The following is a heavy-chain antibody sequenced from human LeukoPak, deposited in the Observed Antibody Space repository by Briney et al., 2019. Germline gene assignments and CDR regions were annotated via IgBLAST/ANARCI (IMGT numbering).Heavy chain of an antibody. Sequence: SVKVSCKASGYTFTSYGISWVRQAPGQGLEWMGRIIPILGIANYAQKFQGRVTITADKSTSTAYMELSSLRSEDTAVYYCARETYSSSTPRKNWFDPWGQGTLVTVSS. CDR3: ARETYSSSTPRKNWFDP. CDR1: GYTFTSYG. J-gene: IGHJ5*02. D-gene: IGHD6-6*01. CDR2: IIPILGIA. V-gene: IGHV1-69*04.